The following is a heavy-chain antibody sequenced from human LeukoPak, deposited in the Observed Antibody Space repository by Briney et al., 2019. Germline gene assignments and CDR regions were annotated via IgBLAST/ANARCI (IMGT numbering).Heavy chain of an antibody. CDR1: GFTVSSNY. V-gene: IGHV3-53*05. CDR3: AREHYYDSSGYYRDFDI. Sequence: GGSLRLSCAASGFTVSSNYMSWVRQAPGKGLEWVSVIYSGGSTYYADSVKGRFTISRDNSKNTLYLQMNSLRAEDTAVYYCAREHYYDSSGYYRDFDIWGQGTMVTVSS. CDR2: IYSGGST. D-gene: IGHD3-22*01. J-gene: IGHJ3*02.